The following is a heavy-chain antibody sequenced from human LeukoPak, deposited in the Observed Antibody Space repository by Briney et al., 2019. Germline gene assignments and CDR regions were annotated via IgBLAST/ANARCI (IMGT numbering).Heavy chain of an antibody. D-gene: IGHD4-17*01. Sequence: GGSLRLSCAASGFAFSSYDMHWIRQAPGKGLEFVSAISSNGGSTYYANSVKGRFTISRDNAKNTLYLQMDSLRAEDMAVYYCASATTRNWFDPWGQGTVVTVSA. V-gene: IGHV3-64*01. CDR2: ISSNGGST. J-gene: IGHJ5*02. CDR1: GFAFSSYD. CDR3: ASATTRNWFDP.